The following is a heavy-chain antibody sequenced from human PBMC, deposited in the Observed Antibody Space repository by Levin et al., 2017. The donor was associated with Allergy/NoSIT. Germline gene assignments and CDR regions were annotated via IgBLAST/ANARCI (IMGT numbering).Heavy chain of an antibody. Sequence: SGPTLVKPTQTLTLTCTFSGFSLSTSGVGVGWIRQPPGKALEWLALIYWDDDKRYSPSLKSRLTITKDTSKNQVVLTMTNMDPVDTATYYCARLYCSSTSCDLGFDYWGQGTLVTVSS. D-gene: IGHD2-2*01. CDR1: GFSLSTSGVG. J-gene: IGHJ4*02. CDR3: ARLYCSSTSCDLGFDY. CDR2: IYWDDDK. V-gene: IGHV2-5*02.